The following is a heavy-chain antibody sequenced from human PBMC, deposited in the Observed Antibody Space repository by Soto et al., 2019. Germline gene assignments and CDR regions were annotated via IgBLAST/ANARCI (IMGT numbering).Heavy chain of an antibody. J-gene: IGHJ4*02. Sequence: QVQLVESGGGVVQPGRSLRLSCVASGVSLSTYGMHWVRQAPGKGLEWVASIWHDGSYEFHADAVKGRFAISRDNSSNSLYLQMNTLRFDDTAMYYCATEKGVGYGSIWADFWGQGTLVTVSS. V-gene: IGHV3-33*01. CDR1: GVSLSTYG. D-gene: IGHD6-13*01. CDR3: ATEKGVGYGSIWADF. CDR2: IWHDGSYE.